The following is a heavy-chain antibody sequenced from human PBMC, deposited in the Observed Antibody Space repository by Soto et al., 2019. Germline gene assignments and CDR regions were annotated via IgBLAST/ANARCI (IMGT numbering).Heavy chain of an antibody. CDR1: GFTFSSYA. CDR3: ARRGSGSYYDY. CDR2: ISGSGDST. V-gene: IGHV3-23*01. D-gene: IGHD1-26*01. Sequence: EVQLLESGGGLVQPGGSLRLSFAASGFTFSSYAMRWVRQAPVKGLEWVSAISGSGDSTYYADSVKGRFTISSDNSKNTLYLQMNSLRAEDTAVYYCARRGSGSYYDYWGQGTLVTVSS. J-gene: IGHJ4*02.